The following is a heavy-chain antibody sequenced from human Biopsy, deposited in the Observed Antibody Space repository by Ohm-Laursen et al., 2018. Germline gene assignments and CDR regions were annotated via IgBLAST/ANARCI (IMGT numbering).Heavy chain of an antibody. Sequence: SDTLSLTCTVTDGSISNIINYWGWIRQPLGKGLEWLGSIYHTGITDYNPSLKSRFTISVATSNNQFSLNLSSLTAADTAVYYCARHSFGSGRDFWGQGTLVTVSS. CDR1: DGSISNIINY. J-gene: IGHJ4*02. CDR3: ARHSFGSGRDF. V-gene: IGHV4-39*01. CDR2: IYHTGIT. D-gene: IGHD3-10*01.